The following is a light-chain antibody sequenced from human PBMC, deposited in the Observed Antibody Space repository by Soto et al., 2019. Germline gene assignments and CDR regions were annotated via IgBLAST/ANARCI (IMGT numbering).Light chain of an antibody. CDR3: SSCTSSSSYV. CDR2: GVR. CDR1: SSDVGRYNY. Sequence: QSVLTQPASVSGSPGQSITISCTGTSSDVGRYNYVSWYQQHPGKAPKLMISGVRNRPSGVSDRFSGSKSGNTASLTISGLQTEDEADYYCSSCTSSSSYVFGPGTKVT. V-gene: IGLV2-14*01. J-gene: IGLJ1*01.